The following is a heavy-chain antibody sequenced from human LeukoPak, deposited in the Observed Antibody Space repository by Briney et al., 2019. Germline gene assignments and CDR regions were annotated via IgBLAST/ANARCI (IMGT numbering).Heavy chain of an antibody. Sequence: ASVKVSCKASGYTFTGYYMHWVGQAPGQGLEWMGRINPNSGGTNYAQKFQGRVTMTRDTSISTAYMELNRLRSDDTAVYYCARDCGGDCYTGYWGQGTLVTVSS. V-gene: IGHV1-2*06. J-gene: IGHJ4*02. D-gene: IGHD2-21*02. CDR1: GYTFTGYY. CDR2: INPNSGGT. CDR3: ARDCGGDCYTGY.